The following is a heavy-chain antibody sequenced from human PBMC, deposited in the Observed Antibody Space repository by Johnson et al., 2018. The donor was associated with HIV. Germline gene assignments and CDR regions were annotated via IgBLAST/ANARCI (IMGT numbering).Heavy chain of an antibody. CDR1: GFTFSNYW. D-gene: IGHD5-24*01. CDR2: IKQDGSET. J-gene: IGHJ3*02. CDR3: AREWLYGFDI. V-gene: IGHV3-7*03. Sequence: EVQLVESGGGVVQPGGSLRLSCAASGFTFSNYWMSWVRQAPGKGLEWVANIKQDGSETYYVDSVKGRFTISRDNSKNTLYLQMNRLRAEDTAVYYCAREWLYGFDIWGQGTMVTVSS.